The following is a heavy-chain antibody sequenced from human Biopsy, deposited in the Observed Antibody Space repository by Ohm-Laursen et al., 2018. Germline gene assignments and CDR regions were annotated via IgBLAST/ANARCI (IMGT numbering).Heavy chain of an antibody. D-gene: IGHD3-9*01. Sequence: SSVKVSRKAPGGTFSNYGVNWVRQAPGQGLEWLGGNIPILGTGNYAQRFQDRVTVAADTSTSTATMELRSLRSDDTAVYYCATKLTGYFHHWGQGTLVIVSS. CDR2: NIPILGTG. V-gene: IGHV1-69*06. CDR3: ATKLTGYFHH. CDR1: GGTFSNYG. J-gene: IGHJ1*01.